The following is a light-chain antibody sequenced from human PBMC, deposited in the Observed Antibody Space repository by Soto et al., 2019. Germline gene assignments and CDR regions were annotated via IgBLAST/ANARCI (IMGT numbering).Light chain of an antibody. V-gene: IGLV2-14*01. J-gene: IGLJ2*01. Sequence: QSALTQPASVSGSPGQSINISCTGTSSDVGGYNYVSWYQQYPGKAPKLMIYDVSDRPSGVSNRFSGSKSGNTASLTISGLQAEDEADYYCSSYTSSSTVVFGGGTKLTVL. CDR1: SSDVGGYNY. CDR3: SSYTSSSTVV. CDR2: DVS.